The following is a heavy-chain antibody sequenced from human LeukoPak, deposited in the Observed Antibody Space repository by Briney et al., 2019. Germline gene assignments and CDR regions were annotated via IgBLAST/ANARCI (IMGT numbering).Heavy chain of an antibody. CDR2: ISYDGSNE. CDR1: GFTFSSYA. V-gene: IGHV3-30*04. Sequence: PGGSLRLSCAASGFTFSSYAMHWVRQAPGKGLEWVAVISYDGSNEYYAGSVKGRFTISRDSSKNTLYLQMNSLRAEDTAVYYCAKGGGYEAQYYYYYLDVWGKGTTVTISS. D-gene: IGHD5-12*01. CDR3: AKGGGYEAQYYYYYLDV. J-gene: IGHJ6*03.